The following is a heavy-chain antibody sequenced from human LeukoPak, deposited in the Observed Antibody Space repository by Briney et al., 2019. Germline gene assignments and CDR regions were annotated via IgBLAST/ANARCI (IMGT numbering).Heavy chain of an antibody. D-gene: IGHD1-26*01. Sequence: SETLSLTCTVSGGSISSYYWSWIRQPPGKGLEWIGYIYYSGSTSYNPSLKSRVTVSVDTSKNQFSLKLRSVTAADTAVYYCARYSGSYPHDAFEIWGQGTMVTVSS. CDR1: GGSISSYY. V-gene: IGHV4-59*01. J-gene: IGHJ3*02. CDR2: IYYSGST. CDR3: ARYSGSYPHDAFEI.